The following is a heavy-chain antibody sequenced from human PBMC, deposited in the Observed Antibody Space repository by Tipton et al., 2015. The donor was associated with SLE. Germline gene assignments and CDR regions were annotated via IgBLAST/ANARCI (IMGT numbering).Heavy chain of an antibody. CDR1: AVSISSSNYY. CDR3: ARIAEVVIVDY. D-gene: IGHD3-22*01. CDR2: ISYSGST. V-gene: IGHV4-39*07. Sequence: LRLSCTVSAVSISSSNYYWGWIRQPPGKGLEWIGSISYSGSTYYNPSLKSRVTISLDTSKNQFSLKLSSVTAADTAVYYCARIAEVVIVDYWGQGTLVTVSS. J-gene: IGHJ4*02.